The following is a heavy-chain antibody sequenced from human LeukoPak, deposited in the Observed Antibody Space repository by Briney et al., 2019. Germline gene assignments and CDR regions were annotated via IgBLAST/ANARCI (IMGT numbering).Heavy chain of an antibody. CDR2: IYSGDGT. D-gene: IGHD6-13*01. J-gene: IGHJ4*02. CDR3: ARDPGRASIAGTFDY. Sequence: PGGSLRLSCAASGFTVRGSYMIWVRQAPGKGLEWASIIYSGDGTDYADSVKGRFTVSRDSSKNTLNLQMNNLRAEDTAVYYCARDPGRASIAGTFDYWGQGTLVTVSS. V-gene: IGHV3-53*01. CDR1: GFTVRGSY.